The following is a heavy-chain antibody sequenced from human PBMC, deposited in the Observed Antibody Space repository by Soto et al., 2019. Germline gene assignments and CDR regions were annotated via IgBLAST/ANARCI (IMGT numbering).Heavy chain of an antibody. D-gene: IGHD3-3*01. Sequence: PVGSLRLSCAASGFTFSDYYMSWIRQAPGKGLEWVSYISSSGSTIYYADSVKGRSTISRDNAKNSLYLQMNSLRAEDTAVYYCARTATWPEGFFFDYWGQGTLVTVSS. V-gene: IGHV3-11*01. CDR1: GFTFSDYY. CDR2: ISSSGSTI. CDR3: ARTATWPEGFFFDY. J-gene: IGHJ4*02.